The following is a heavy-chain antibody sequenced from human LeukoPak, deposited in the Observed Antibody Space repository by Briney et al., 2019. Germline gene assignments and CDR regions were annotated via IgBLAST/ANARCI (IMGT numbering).Heavy chain of an antibody. CDR2: IYSGGST. CDR3: AGDGPSSLWGS. CDR1: GVTVSSSY. V-gene: IGHV3-53*01. D-gene: IGHD6-13*01. J-gene: IGHJ5*02. Sequence: GGSLRLSCAASGVTVSSSYMNWVRQAPGKGLEWVSVIYSGGSTYYADSVKGRFTVSRDNSKNTLYLQMNNLRVEDTAVYYCAGDGPSSLWGSWGQGTLVTVS.